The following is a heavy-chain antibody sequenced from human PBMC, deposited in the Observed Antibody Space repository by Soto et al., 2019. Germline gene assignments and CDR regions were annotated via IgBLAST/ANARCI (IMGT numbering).Heavy chain of an antibody. Sequence: GGSLRLSCTASGFTFCDYAMSWFRQAPGKGLEWVGFIRSKAYGGTTEYAASVKGRFTISRDDSKSIAYLQMNSLKTEDTAVYYCTRAGYDFWSGYSPLDYWGQGTLVTVSS. V-gene: IGHV3-49*03. J-gene: IGHJ4*02. CDR1: GFTFCDYA. CDR3: TRAGYDFWSGYSPLDY. CDR2: IRSKAYGGTT. D-gene: IGHD3-3*01.